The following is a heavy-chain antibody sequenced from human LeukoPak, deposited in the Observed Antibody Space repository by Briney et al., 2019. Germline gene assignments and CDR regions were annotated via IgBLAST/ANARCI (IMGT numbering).Heavy chain of an antibody. V-gene: IGHV1-2*02. CDR1: GYTFTGYY. Sequence: ASVKVSCKASGYTFTGYYMHWVRQAPGQGLEWMGWISAYNGNTNYAQKFQGRVTMTRDTSISTAYMELSRLRSDDTAVYYCARDGPRYNWNERSRWGQGTLVTVSS. CDR2: ISAYNGNT. CDR3: ARDGPRYNWNERSR. D-gene: IGHD1-1*01. J-gene: IGHJ4*02.